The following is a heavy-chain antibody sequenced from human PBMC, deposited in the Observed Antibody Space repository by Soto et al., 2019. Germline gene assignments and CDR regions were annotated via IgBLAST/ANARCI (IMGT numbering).Heavy chain of an antibody. CDR3: ARGNGPARNH. V-gene: IGHV1-18*01. D-gene: IGHD6-6*01. J-gene: IGHJ4*02. Sequence: QVQLVQSGAEVKKPGASVKVSCKASGYTFGSFGISWVRQAPGQGLAWMGWMSAYNGNTNYARKVQDRVTMTRDTSTSTAYMELRSLRSDDTAVYYCARGNGPARNHWGQGTLVTVSS. CDR2: MSAYNGNT. CDR1: GYTFGSFG.